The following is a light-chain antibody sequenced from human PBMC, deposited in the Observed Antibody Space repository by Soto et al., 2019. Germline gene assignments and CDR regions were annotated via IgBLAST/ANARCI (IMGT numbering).Light chain of an antibody. J-gene: IGKJ1*01. CDR1: QGISNY. CDR3: QKYNSAPRT. Sequence: DIQMTQSPSSLSASVGDRVTITCRVSQGISNYLAWYQQKPGKVPKLLIYAASTLQSGFPSRFSGSGSGTDFTLTISSLQPEDVATYYCQKYNSAPRTFGQGTKVEIK. V-gene: IGKV1-27*01. CDR2: AAS.